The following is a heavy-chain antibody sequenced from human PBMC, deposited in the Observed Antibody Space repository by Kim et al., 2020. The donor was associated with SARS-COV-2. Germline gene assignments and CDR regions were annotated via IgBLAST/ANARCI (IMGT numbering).Heavy chain of an antibody. J-gene: IGHJ6*02. D-gene: IGHD6-13*01. Sequence: YADAVKGRFTISRDNSKNTLYLQMNSLRAEDTAVYYCAKHQQLAGDGMDVWGQGTTVTVSS. V-gene: IGHV3-23*01. CDR3: AKHQQLAGDGMDV.